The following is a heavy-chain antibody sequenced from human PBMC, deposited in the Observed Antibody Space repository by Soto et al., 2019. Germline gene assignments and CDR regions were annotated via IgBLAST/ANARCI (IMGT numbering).Heavy chain of an antibody. J-gene: IGHJ3*02. CDR3: ARDALGGSAFDI. V-gene: IGHV3-30-3*01. D-gene: IGHD3-10*01. Sequence: GGSLRLSCAASGFTFSSYAMHWVRQAPGKGLEWVAVISYDGSNKYYADSVKGRFTISRDNSKNTLYLQMNSLRAEDTAVYYCARDALGGSAFDIWGQGTMVTVS. CDR2: ISYDGSNK. CDR1: GFTFSSYA.